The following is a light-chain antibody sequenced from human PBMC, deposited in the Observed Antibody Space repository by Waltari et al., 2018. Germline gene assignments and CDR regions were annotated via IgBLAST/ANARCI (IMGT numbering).Light chain of an antibody. CDR1: HSSSNEDS. J-gene: IGKJ2*01. CDR2: RAS. Sequence: DIVMTQSPDSLAVSLGERATINCKSSHSSSNEDSLAWYQQKPGQPPKLLIYRASTRESGVPDRFSGSGSGTDFTLTITSVQAEDVAVYYCLQCYNTPYTFGQGTWLEIK. V-gene: IGKV4-1*01. CDR3: LQCYNTPYT.